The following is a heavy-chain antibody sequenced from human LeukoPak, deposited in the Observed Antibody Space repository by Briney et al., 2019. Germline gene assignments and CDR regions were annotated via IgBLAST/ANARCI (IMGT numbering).Heavy chain of an antibody. Sequence: GGSLRLSCAASGFTFSSHWMHWVRQAPGKGLVWVSRINGAGSSTSYADSVKGRFTVSRDNAKNTLNLQMNSLRAEDTAVYYCARVGYSYGSYYFDYWGQGTLVTVSS. CDR1: GFTFSSHW. D-gene: IGHD5-18*01. V-gene: IGHV3-74*01. CDR3: ARVGYSYGSYYFDY. CDR2: INGAGSST. J-gene: IGHJ4*02.